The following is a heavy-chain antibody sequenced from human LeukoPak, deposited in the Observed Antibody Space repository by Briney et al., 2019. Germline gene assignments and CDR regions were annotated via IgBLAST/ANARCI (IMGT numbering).Heavy chain of an antibody. V-gene: IGHV4-39*01. CDR1: GGSISNTKYY. J-gene: IGHJ4*02. Sequence: SETLSLTCTASGGSISNTKYYWAWIRQPPGKGLEWIGSIYHSATTYYNPSLESRASMSVDTSKNQFSLKLSSVTAADTAAYYCARLCYQQCYFDYWGQGTLVTVSS. CDR3: ARLCYQQCYFDY. D-gene: IGHD2-2*01. CDR2: IYHSATT.